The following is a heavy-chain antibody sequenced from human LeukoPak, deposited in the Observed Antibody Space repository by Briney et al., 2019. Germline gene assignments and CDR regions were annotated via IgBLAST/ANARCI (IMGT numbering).Heavy chain of an antibody. D-gene: IGHD6-19*01. CDR2: IFNTGST. J-gene: IGHJ4*02. Sequence: PSQTLSLTCAVSGDSIGRGSYYWGWIRQPAGKAPEWIGRIFNTGSTSYSPSLKSRVTISVDTSKNQFSLKLSSVTAADTAVYYCARWVSIAVAGTKYYFDYWGQGTLVTVSS. CDR1: GDSIGRGSYY. V-gene: IGHV4-61*02. CDR3: ARWVSIAVAGTKYYFDY.